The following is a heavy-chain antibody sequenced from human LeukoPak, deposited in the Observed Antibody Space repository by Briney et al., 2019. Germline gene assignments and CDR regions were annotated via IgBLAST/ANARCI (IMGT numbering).Heavy chain of an antibody. J-gene: IGHJ4*02. CDR2: IYSGGST. D-gene: IGHD6-13*01. V-gene: IGHV3-53*05. CDR1: GFTVSSNY. CDR3: AKDHKYRIAAAGRGWYFDY. Sequence: GGSLRLSCAASGFTVSSNYMSWVRQAPGKGLEWVSVIYSGGSTYYADSVKGRFTISRDNSKNTLYLQMNSLRAEDTAVYYCAKDHKYRIAAAGRGWYFDYWGQGTLVTVSS.